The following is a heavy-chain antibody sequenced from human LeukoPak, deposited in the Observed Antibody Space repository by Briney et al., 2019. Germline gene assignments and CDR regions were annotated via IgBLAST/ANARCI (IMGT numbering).Heavy chain of an antibody. J-gene: IGHJ4*02. CDR1: GYTFSDYY. D-gene: IGHD3-3*01. CDR2: ISPKSGGT. CDR3: ARHNYDFDFDS. Sequence: ASVTVSFKASGYTFSDYYIHWVRQAPGQGLEWMGWISPKSGGTNYAQNFQGRVTMTRDTSINTAYMELSRLRPDDTAVYYCARHNYDFDFDSWGQGALVTVSS. V-gene: IGHV1-2*02.